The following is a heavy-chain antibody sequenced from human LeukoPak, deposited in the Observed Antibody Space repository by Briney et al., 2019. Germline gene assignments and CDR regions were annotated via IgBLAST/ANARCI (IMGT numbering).Heavy chain of an antibody. Sequence: SETLSLTCTVSGYSISSGYYWGWIRQPPGKGLEWIGSIYHSGSTYYNPSLKSRVTISVDTSKNQFSLKLSSVTAADTAVYYCRTTTDAFDIWGQGTMVTVSS. V-gene: IGHV4-38-2*02. CDR2: IYHSGST. D-gene: IGHD4-17*01. CDR3: RTTTDAFDI. CDR1: GYSISSGYY. J-gene: IGHJ3*02.